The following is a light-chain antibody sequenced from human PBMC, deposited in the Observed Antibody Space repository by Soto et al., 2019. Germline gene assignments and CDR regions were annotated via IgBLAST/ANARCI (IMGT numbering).Light chain of an antibody. CDR3: QKHNGPPLT. J-gene: IGKJ4*01. CDR2: TSS. V-gene: IGKV1-27*01. CDR1: QDIGSY. Sequence: DIQMTQSPSSLSASVGDRVTITCRASQDIGSYLSSYQQKPGKVPKLLVYTSSTLQSGVPSRFSRSVYGTDFTITITSLQPDDVATYYCQKHNGPPLTVGGGTKVEIK.